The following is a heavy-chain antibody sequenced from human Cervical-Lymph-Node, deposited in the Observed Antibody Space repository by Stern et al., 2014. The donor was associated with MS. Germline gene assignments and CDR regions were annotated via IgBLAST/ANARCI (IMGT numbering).Heavy chain of an antibody. CDR3: ATRNWNRAPSDF. V-gene: IGHV3-23*04. J-gene: IGHJ4*02. Sequence: EVQLVESGGGLVQPGGSLRLSCAASGFTFSTYGMSWVRQAPGKGLEWVSSISISAGSTHYADSVKGRFTISRDNSKSTLFLQMNSLRAEDTALYYCATRNWNRAPSDFWGQGTLVTVSS. D-gene: IGHD1-1*01. CDR1: GFTFSTYG. CDR2: ISISAGST.